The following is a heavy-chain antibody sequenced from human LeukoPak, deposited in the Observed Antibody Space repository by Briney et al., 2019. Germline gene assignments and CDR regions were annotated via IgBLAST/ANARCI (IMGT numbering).Heavy chain of an antibody. CDR1: GYSFNANY. D-gene: IGHD3-22*01. J-gene: IGHJ4*02. CDR3: ARGRDYYDNSGADY. Sequence: GASVKVSCKASGYSFNANYMHWVRQAPGQGLEWMGWINPNSGGTNYAQKFQGRVTMTRDTSISTAYMELSRLRSDDAAMYFCARGRDYYDNSGADYWGQETLVTVSS. CDR2: INPNSGGT. V-gene: IGHV1-2*02.